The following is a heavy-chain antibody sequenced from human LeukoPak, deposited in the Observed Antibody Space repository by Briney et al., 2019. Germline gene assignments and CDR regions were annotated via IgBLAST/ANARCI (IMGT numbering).Heavy chain of an antibody. D-gene: IGHD3-16*01. V-gene: IGHV1-46*01. Sequence: ASVKVSCKSSGYTFTNYYVRWVRQAPGLGLEWMGIISPSGGSTTYAQNFQGRVTMTRDTSTSTVYMELSSLRSEDTAVYYCAKGKSQALINIAPDYWGQGTLVTVSS. CDR1: GYTFTNYY. CDR2: ISPSGGST. CDR3: AKGKSQALINIAPDY. J-gene: IGHJ4*02.